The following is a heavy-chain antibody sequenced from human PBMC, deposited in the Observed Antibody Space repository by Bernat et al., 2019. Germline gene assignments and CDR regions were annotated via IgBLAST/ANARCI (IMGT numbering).Heavy chain of an antibody. CDR2: VNSDGSTA. D-gene: IGHD5-12*01. CDR1: GFTFSRYW. V-gene: IGHV3-74*01. Sequence: EVQLVESGGGLIQPGGSLRLSCAASGFTFSRYWMHWVRQAPGKGLVWVSRVNSDGSTAAYAESVKGRFTISRDNTKNTLYLQMNSLRDEDTAVYYCASEWLRFTPLDPWGQGTLVTVSS. J-gene: IGHJ5*02. CDR3: ASEWLRFTPLDP.